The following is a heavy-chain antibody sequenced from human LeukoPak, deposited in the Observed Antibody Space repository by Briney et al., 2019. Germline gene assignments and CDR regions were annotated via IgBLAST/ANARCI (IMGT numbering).Heavy chain of an antibody. Sequence: PSETLSLTCAVYGGPITGYYWSWIRRTPGRGPEWVGEIHYTGATSYNPSLKSRATISTDTSKNQFSLRLSSVTAADTAVYYCARGNILTGYCFDFWGQGALVTVSS. CDR1: GGPITGYY. CDR3: ARGNILTGYCFDF. D-gene: IGHD3-9*01. V-gene: IGHV4-34*01. CDR2: IHYTGAT. J-gene: IGHJ4*02.